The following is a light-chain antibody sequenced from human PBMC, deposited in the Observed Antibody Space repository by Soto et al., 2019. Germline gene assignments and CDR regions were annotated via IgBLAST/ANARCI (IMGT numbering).Light chain of an antibody. V-gene: IGLV2-14*02. CDR1: SSDVGNYNA. CDR3: SSLTRSDTWV. Sequence: QSALTQPASVSGSPGQSITISCTGGSSDVGNYNAVSWYRQHPGKAPQLMIYEVSKRPSGASNRFSGSKSGNTACLTISGLQAEDEADYFCSSLTRSDTWVIGGGTKVTVL. J-gene: IGLJ3*02. CDR2: EVS.